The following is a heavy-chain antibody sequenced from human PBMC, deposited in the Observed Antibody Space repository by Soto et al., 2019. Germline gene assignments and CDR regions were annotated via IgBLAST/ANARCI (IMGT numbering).Heavy chain of an antibody. V-gene: IGHV4-34*01. CDR2: INHSGST. J-gene: IGHJ6*03. D-gene: IGHD4-17*01. CDR3: ARDTVTTFYYYYMDV. Sequence: QVQLQQWGAGLLKPSETLSLTCAVYGGSFSGYYWSWIRQPPGKGLEWIGEINHSGSTNYNPSLKSRVTISVDTSKNQFSLKLSSVTAADTAVYYCARDTVTTFYYYYMDVWGKGTTVTVSS. CDR1: GGSFSGYY.